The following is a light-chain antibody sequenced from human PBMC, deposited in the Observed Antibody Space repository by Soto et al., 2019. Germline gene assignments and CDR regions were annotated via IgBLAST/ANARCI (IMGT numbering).Light chain of an antibody. Sequence: DIQLTQSPSFLSASVEDRVTISCRASYDISSSLAWYQPEPGKPPTVLIYDSSTLQTGVPSRFTGSGSGRNFTLTISGLQFGDFATYFCQQLSHYPYTFGQGTKLEI. CDR1: YDISSS. CDR3: QQLSHYPYT. J-gene: IGKJ2*01. CDR2: DSS. V-gene: IGKV1-9*01.